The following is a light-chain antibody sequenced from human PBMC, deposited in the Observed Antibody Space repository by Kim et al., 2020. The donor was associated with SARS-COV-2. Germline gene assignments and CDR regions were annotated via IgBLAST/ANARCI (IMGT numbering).Light chain of an antibody. Sequence: EIVLTQSPATLSLSPGERATLSCRASQSVSSYLAWYQQKPGQAPRLLIYDAATRATGIPARFSGSGSGTDFTLTISSLEPEDFAVYYCQQSVNWTPALTFGGGTKVDIK. CDR3: QQSVNWTPALT. J-gene: IGKJ4*01. V-gene: IGKV3-11*01. CDR2: DAA. CDR1: QSVSSY.